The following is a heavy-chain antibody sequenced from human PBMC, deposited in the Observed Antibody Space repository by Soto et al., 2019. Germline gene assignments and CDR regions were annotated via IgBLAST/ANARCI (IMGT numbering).Heavy chain of an antibody. J-gene: IGHJ6*03. Sequence: SETLSLTCTVSGGSISSYYWSWIRQPPGKGLEWIGYIYYSGSTNYNPSLKSRVTMTRDTSISTAYMELSRLRSDDTAVYYCARAPRYCSGGSCRPGEYMDVWGKGTTVTVSS. D-gene: IGHD2-15*01. V-gene: IGHV4-59*01. CDR1: GGSISSYY. CDR2: IYYSGST. CDR3: ARAPRYCSGGSCRPGEYMDV.